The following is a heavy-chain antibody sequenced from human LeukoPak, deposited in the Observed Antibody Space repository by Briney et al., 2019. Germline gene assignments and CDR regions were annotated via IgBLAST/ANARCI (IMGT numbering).Heavy chain of an antibody. V-gene: IGHV4-59*01. CDR2: IYYSGST. CDR1: GGSISSYY. J-gene: IGHJ4*02. Sequence: SETLSLTCTVSGGSISSYYWSWIRQPPGKGLEWIGYIYYSGSTNYNPSLKSRVTISVDTSKNQFSLKLSSVTAADAAVYYCAVHYSSGWYYFDYWGQGTLVTVSS. CDR3: AVHYSSGWYYFDY. D-gene: IGHD6-19*01.